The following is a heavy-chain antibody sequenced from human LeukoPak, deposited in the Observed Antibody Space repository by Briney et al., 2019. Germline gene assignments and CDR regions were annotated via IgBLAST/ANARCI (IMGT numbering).Heavy chain of an antibody. CDR3: ARHIRGYSYDY. CDR1: GYSFSTYW. D-gene: IGHD5-18*01. J-gene: IGHJ4*02. CDR2: IYLGDSDT. Sequence: GESLKISCKASGYSFSTYWIGRVRQMPGKGLEWMGIIYLGDSDTRYSPSFQGQVTISADKSISTAYLQWSSLKASDTAIYYCARHIRGYSYDYWGQGTLVTVSS. V-gene: IGHV5-51*01.